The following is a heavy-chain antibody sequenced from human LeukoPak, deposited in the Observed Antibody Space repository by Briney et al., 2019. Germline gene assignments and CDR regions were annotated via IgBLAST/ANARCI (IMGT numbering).Heavy chain of an antibody. CDR1: GFTFSSYA. J-gene: IGHJ4*02. CDR2: ISGSGGST. V-gene: IGHV3-23*01. Sequence: GGSLRLSCAASGFTFSSYAMSWVRQAPGKGLEWVSAISGSGGSTYYADSVKGRFTISRDNSKNTLYLQMNSLRAEDTAVYYCARSGSSWYGTFDYWGQGTLVTVSS. D-gene: IGHD6-13*01. CDR3: ARSGSSWYGTFDY.